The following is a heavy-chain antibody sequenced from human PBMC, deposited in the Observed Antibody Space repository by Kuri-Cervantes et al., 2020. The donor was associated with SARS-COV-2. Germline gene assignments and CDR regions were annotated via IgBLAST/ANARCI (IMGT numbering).Heavy chain of an antibody. D-gene: IGHD3-3*01. CDR3: ARDGLLRFLEWLFMYYFDY. V-gene: IGHV3-74*01. CDR2: INSDGSST. J-gene: IGHJ4*02. Sequence: GESLKISCAASGFTFSSYWMHWVRQAPGKGLVWVSRINSDGSSTSYADSVKGRFTISRDNSKNTLYLQMNSLRAEDTAVYYCARDGLLRFLEWLFMYYFDYWGQGTLVTVSS. CDR1: GFTFSSYW.